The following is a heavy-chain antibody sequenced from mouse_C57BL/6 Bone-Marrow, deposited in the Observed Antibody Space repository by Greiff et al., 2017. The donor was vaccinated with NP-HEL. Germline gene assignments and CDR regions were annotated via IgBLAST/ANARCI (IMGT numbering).Heavy chain of an antibody. D-gene: IGHD1-1*01. CDR1: GYSITSGYY. CDR2: ISYDGSN. V-gene: IGHV3-6*01. J-gene: IGHJ3*01. Sequence: EVKLEESGPGLVKPSQSLSLTCSVTGYSITSGYYWNWIRQFPGNKLEWMGYISYDGSNNYNPSLNNRISLTRNTSKNQFFLKLNSVTTEDTATYYCSRDKGSSRFAYWGQGTLVTVSA. CDR3: SRDKGSSRFAY.